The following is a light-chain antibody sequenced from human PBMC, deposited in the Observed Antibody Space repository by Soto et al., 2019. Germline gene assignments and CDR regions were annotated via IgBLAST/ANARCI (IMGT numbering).Light chain of an antibody. CDR3: QQYNTYSYT. V-gene: IGKV1-5*01. CDR1: QSISNW. Sequence: DIQMTQSPSTLSASVGDRVTITCRASQSISNWLAWYQQRPGKAPKLLIYDASTLESWVPSRFSGSGSGTEFTLTISGLRPDAFATYYCQQYNTYSYTFGQGTKLEIK. J-gene: IGKJ2*01. CDR2: DAS.